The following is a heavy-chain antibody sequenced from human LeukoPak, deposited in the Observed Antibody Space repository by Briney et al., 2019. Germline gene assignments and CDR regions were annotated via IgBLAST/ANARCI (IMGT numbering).Heavy chain of an antibody. CDR3: ARDGITMVRGVRGGYYYGMDV. J-gene: IGHJ6*02. D-gene: IGHD3-10*01. CDR2: IYTSGST. Sequence: SGTLSLTCTVSGGSISSYYWSWIRQPAGKGLEWIGRIYTSGSTNYNPSLKSRVTMSVDTSKNQFSLKLSSVTAADTAVYYCARDGITMVRGVRGGYYYGMDVWGQGTTVTVSS. CDR1: GGSISSYY. V-gene: IGHV4-4*07.